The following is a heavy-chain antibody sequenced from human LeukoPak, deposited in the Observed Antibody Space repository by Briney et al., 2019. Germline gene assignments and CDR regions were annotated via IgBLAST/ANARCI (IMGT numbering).Heavy chain of an antibody. V-gene: IGHV3-7*01. J-gene: IGHJ5*02. Sequence: PGGSLRLSCAASGFTFSSYWMSWVRQAPGKGLEWVANIKQDGSEKYYVDSVKGRFTISRDNAKNSLYLQMNSLRAEDTAVYYCASPNGGNWFDPWGQGTLVTVSP. D-gene: IGHD2-8*01. CDR1: GFTFSSYW. CDR2: IKQDGSEK. CDR3: ASPNGGNWFDP.